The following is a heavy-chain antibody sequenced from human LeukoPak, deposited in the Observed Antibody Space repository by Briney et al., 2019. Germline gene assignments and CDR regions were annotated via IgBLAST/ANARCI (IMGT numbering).Heavy chain of an antibody. J-gene: IGHJ4*02. CDR1: GFTFRSYR. V-gene: IGHV3-48*03. D-gene: IGHD2-2*01. CDR2: ISTSGSTK. Sequence: PGGSLGLSCAASGFTFRSYRMNWVRQAPGKGLEWVSYISTSGSTKYYADSVKGRFTISRDNAENSLYLQMNSLRAEDTAVYYCARRYCSSTSCTLDYWGQGTLVTVSS. CDR3: ARRYCSSTSCTLDY.